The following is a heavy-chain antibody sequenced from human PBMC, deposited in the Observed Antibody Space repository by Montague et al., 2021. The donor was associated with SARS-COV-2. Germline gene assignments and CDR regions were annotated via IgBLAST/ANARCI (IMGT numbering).Heavy chain of an antibody. V-gene: IGHV3-21*01. J-gene: IGHJ4*02. D-gene: IGHD1-26*01. CDR3: ARDRGGSYPLDY. Sequence: SLRLSCAASGFTFRNVAMTWVRQAPGKGLEWVSSISSSSSYIYYADSVKGRFTISRDNAENSLYLQMNSLRAEDTAVYYCARDRGGSYPLDYWGQGTLVTVSS. CDR1: GFTFRNVA. CDR2: ISSSSSYI.